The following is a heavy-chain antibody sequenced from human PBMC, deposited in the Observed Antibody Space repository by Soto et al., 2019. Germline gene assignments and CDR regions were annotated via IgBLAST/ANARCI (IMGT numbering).Heavy chain of an antibody. CDR3: ARGRASGSYYLLDY. Sequence: SVKVSCNASGNTFTSYDINLVRQATGHGLEWMGWINPNSGNIGYAQKFQGRVTMTRDTAIRTAYMEVSRLRSDDTAVYYCARGRASGSYYLLDYWGQGTLVTVSS. CDR2: INPNSGNI. D-gene: IGHD3-10*01. CDR1: GNTFTSYD. J-gene: IGHJ4*02. V-gene: IGHV1-8*01.